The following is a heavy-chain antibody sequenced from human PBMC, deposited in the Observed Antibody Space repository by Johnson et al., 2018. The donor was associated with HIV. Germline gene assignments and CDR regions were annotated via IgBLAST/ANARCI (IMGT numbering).Heavy chain of an antibody. J-gene: IGHJ3*02. CDR2: ISSSGSTI. CDR1: GFTFSDYY. CDR3: ARIPGSGWEHDAFDI. D-gene: IGHD6-19*01. Sequence: QMLLVESGGGLVQPGGSLRLSCAASGFTFSDYYMRWMRQAPGKGLEWVSYISSSGSTIYYADSVKGLFTISRNNAKTSLYLQMNSLRAEDTAVYYCARIPGSGWEHDAFDIWGQGTKVTVSS. V-gene: IGHV3-11*04.